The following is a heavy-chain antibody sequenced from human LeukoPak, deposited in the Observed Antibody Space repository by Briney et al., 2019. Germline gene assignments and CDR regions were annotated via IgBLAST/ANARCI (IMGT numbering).Heavy chain of an antibody. J-gene: IGHJ3*01. CDR2: IYYSGST. CDR3: ARVAIVGTGNAFDV. D-gene: IGHD1-26*01. V-gene: IGHV4-59*01. CDR1: DGSISSYY. Sequence: SETLSLTCTVSDGSISSYYWSWIRQPPGKGLEWIGYIYYSGSTNYNPSLKSRVTISADKSKNQFSLKLTSVTAADTAVYYCARVAIVGTGNAFDVWGQGTMLTVSS.